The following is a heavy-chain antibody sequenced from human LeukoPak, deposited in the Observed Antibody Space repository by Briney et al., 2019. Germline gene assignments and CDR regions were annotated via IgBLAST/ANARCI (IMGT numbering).Heavy chain of an antibody. Sequence: GAPVKVSCKASGYTFTGYYMHWVRQAPGQGLEWMGWINPNSGGTNYAQKFQGRVTMTRDTSISTAYMELSRLRSDDTAAYYCAREYYDFWSGYYHDYWGQGTLVTVSS. J-gene: IGHJ4*02. CDR2: INPNSGGT. D-gene: IGHD3-3*01. V-gene: IGHV1-2*02. CDR3: AREYYDFWSGYYHDY. CDR1: GYTFTGYY.